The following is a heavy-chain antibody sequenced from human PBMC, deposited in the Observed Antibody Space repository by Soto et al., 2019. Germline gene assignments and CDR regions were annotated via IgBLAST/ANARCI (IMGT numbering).Heavy chain of an antibody. CDR1: GGSSVSLSAC. D-gene: IGHD2-2*01. CDR2: VFYSGTT. Sequence: SETKRHRCSVAGGSSVSLSACWGWIRLPPEKGLEWIGNVFYSGTTYYNPSLKSRLTISIDTSKNQFSLKLGSVTAADTAVYYCARVPDRWGQGTLVTVSS. V-gene: IGHV4-39*07. CDR3: ARVPDR. J-gene: IGHJ5*02.